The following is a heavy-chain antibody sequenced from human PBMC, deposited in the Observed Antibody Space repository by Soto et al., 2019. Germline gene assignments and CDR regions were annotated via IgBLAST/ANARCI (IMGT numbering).Heavy chain of an antibody. Sequence: GSGPTLVNPTQTLTLTCTFSGFSLSTSGVGVGWIRQPPGKALEWLALIYWDDDKRYSPSLKSRLTITKDTSKNQVVLTMTNMDPVDTATYYCAHSPTYCSGGSCYSSEYFQHWGQGTLVTVSS. CDR2: IYWDDDK. V-gene: IGHV2-5*02. CDR3: AHSPTYCSGGSCYSSEYFQH. CDR1: GFSLSTSGVG. J-gene: IGHJ1*01. D-gene: IGHD2-15*01.